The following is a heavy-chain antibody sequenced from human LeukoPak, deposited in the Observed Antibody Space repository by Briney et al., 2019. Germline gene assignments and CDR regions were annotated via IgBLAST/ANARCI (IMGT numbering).Heavy chain of an antibody. Sequence: SETLSLTCTVSGGSISSSSYYWGWIRQPPGKGLEWIGSIYYSGSTYYNPSLKSRVTISVDTSKNQFSLKLSSVTAADTAVYYCARGYGSGSHYYYYYYMDVWGKGTTVTVSS. D-gene: IGHD3-10*01. V-gene: IGHV4-39*01. CDR2: IYYSGST. CDR3: ARGYGSGSHYYYYYYMDV. CDR1: GGSISSSSYY. J-gene: IGHJ6*03.